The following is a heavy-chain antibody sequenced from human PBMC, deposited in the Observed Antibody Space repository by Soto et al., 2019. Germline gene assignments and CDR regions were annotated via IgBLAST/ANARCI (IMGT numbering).Heavy chain of an antibody. CDR3: ARQGYYGSGSYYNDY. D-gene: IGHD3-10*01. V-gene: IGHV4-59*08. Sequence: SETLSLTCNVSGVSISTYYWSCIRQPPGKGLEWIGHIYYSGSTNYNPSLKSRVTISVDTSKGQFSLRLNSVTAADTAVYYCARQGYYGSGSYYNDYWGQGTLVTVSS. CDR1: GVSISTYY. J-gene: IGHJ4*02. CDR2: IYYSGST.